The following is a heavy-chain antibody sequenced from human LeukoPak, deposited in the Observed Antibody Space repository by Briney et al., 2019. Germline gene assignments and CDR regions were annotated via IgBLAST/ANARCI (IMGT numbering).Heavy chain of an antibody. CDR1: GYTFTSYD. J-gene: IGHJ5*02. CDR3: ARGRGRLNYYDSSGYYYR. CDR2: MNPNSGST. Sequence: GASVKVSCKASGYTFTSYDINWVRQATGQGLEWMGWMNPNSGSTGYAQKFQGRVTMTRNTSISTAYMELSSLRSEDTAVYYCARGRGRLNYYDSSGYYYRWGQGTLVTVSS. D-gene: IGHD3-22*01. V-gene: IGHV1-8*01.